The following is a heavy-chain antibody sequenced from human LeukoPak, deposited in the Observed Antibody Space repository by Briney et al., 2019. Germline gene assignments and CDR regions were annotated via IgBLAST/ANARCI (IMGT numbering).Heavy chain of an antibody. CDR2: ISGSGGST. CDR1: GFTFSSYA. D-gene: IGHD3-22*01. V-gene: IGHV3-23*01. J-gene: IGHJ4*02. CDR3: AKNFAYSSGFLDY. Sequence: GGSLRLSCAASGFTFSSYAMSWVRQAPGKGLEWVSAISGSGGSTYDADSVKGRFTISRDNSKNTLYLEMNSLRTEDTAIYYCAKNFAYSSGFLDYWGQGTLVTVSS.